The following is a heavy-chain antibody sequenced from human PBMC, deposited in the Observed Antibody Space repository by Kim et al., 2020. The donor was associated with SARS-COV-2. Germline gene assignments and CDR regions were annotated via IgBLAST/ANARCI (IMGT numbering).Heavy chain of an antibody. V-gene: IGHV3-33*01. CDR1: GFTFSSYG. Sequence: GGSLRLSCAASGFTFSSYGMHWVRQAPGKGLEWVAVIWYDGSNKYYADSVKGRFTISRDNSKNTLYLQMNSLRAEDTAVYYCARDGGYVWGDLPSFFDYWGQGTLVTVSS. CDR3: ARDGGYVWGDLPSFFDY. CDR2: IWYDGSNK. D-gene: IGHD3-16*01. J-gene: IGHJ4*02.